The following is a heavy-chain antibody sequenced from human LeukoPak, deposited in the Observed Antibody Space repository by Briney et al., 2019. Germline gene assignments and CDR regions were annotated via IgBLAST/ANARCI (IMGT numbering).Heavy chain of an antibody. CDR2: ISSGRMTI. V-gene: IGHV3-48*04. J-gene: IGHJ4*02. Sequence: PGGSLRLSCAASGFTFSSFSMNWVRQAPGKGLEWVAYISSGRMTIYYADSVKGRFTISRDNAKNSLYLQMSSLRAEDTAVYYCARDTGYYLIDSWGQGTLVTVSS. CDR1: GFTFSSFS. CDR3: ARDTGYYLIDS. D-gene: IGHD3-22*01.